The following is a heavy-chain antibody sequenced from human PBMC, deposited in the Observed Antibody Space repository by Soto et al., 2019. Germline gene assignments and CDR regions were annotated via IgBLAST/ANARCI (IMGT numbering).Heavy chain of an antibody. V-gene: IGHV3-23*01. D-gene: IGHD5-18*01. J-gene: IGHJ4*02. CDR1: GFTVSSYA. CDR3: AKDLIQLWTFDY. CDR2: ISGSGGST. Sequence: EVQLLESGGGLVQPGGSLRLSCAASGFTVSSYAMSWVRQAPGKGLEWVSAISGSGGSTYYADSVKGRFTISRDNSKNTLYLQMNSLRAEDTAVYYCAKDLIQLWTFDYWGQGTLVTVSS.